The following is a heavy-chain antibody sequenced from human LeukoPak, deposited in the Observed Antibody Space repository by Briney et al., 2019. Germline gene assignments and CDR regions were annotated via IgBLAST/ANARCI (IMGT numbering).Heavy chain of an antibody. CDR2: ISWNSGSI. V-gene: IGHV3-9*01. CDR1: GFTFDDYA. Sequence: PGRSLRLSCAASGFTFDDYAMHWVRQAPGKGLEWVSGISWNSGSIGYADSVKGRFTISRDNAKNSLYLQMNSLRAEDTALYYCAKARSRPPGGFAFDIWGQGTMVTVSS. J-gene: IGHJ3*02. CDR3: AKARSRPPGGFAFDI. D-gene: IGHD5-12*01.